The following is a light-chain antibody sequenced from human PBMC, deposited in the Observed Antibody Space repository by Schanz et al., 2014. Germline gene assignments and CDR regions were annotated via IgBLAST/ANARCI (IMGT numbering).Light chain of an antibody. CDR1: SSDVGGYNY. Sequence: QSALTQPASVSGSPGQSITISCTGTSSDVGGYNYVSWYQHHPGKAPKLMIYDVSNRPSGLSNRFSGSKSGNTASLTISGLQAEDEADYYCSSYTSSHTWVFGGGTKLTVL. V-gene: IGLV2-14*03. CDR3: SSYTSSHTWV. J-gene: IGLJ3*02. CDR2: DVS.